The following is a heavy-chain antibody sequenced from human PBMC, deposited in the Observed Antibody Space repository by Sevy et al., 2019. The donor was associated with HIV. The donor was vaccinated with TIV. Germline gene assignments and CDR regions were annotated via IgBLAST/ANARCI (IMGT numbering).Heavy chain of an antibody. Sequence: GGSLRLSCAASGFTFSSYSMNWVRHAPGKGLEWVSSISSSSSYIYYADSVKGRFTISRDNAKNSLYLQMNSLRAEDTAVYYCARDDSGSYLEDAFDIWGQGTMVTVSS. V-gene: IGHV3-21*01. CDR1: GFTFSSYS. J-gene: IGHJ3*02. D-gene: IGHD1-26*01. CDR2: ISSSSSYI. CDR3: ARDDSGSYLEDAFDI.